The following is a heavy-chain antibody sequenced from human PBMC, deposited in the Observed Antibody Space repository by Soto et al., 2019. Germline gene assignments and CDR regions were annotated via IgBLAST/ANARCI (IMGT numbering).Heavy chain of an antibody. CDR1: GFTFSSYG. Sequence: GGSLRLSCAASGFTFSSYGMHWVRQAPGKGLEWVAVISYDGSNKYYADSVKGRFTISRDNSKNTLYLQMNSLRAEDTAVYYCANQPGPFGESFFYYYYGMDVWGQGTTVTVSS. V-gene: IGHV3-30*18. J-gene: IGHJ6*02. CDR3: ANQPGPFGESFFYYYYGMDV. CDR2: ISYDGSNK. D-gene: IGHD3-10*01.